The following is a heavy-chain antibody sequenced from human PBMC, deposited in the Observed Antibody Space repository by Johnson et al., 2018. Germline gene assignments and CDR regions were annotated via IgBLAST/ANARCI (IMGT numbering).Heavy chain of an antibody. CDR2: IWYDGSNK. Sequence: VQLVESGGGVVQPGRSLRLSCAASGFTFSSYGMHWVRQAPGKGLEWVAVIWYDGSNKYYADSVKGRFTISRDNSKNTLYLQMNSLRAEDTDVYYCARDIVVVPAAIGAYGMDVWGQGTTVTVSS. J-gene: IGHJ6*02. V-gene: IGHV3-33*01. D-gene: IGHD2-2*01. CDR3: ARDIVVVPAAIGAYGMDV. CDR1: GFTFSSYG.